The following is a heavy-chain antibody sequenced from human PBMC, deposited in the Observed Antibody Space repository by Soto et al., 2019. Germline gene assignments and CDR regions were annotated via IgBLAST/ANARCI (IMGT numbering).Heavy chain of an antibody. Sequence: EVQLLESGGGLVQPGGSLRLSCAASGFTFSNCAMRWVRQAPGKGLEWVSGISGSGGTTFYADSVKGRFAISRDNSKNTLNLQMNSLRVEDTAVYYCAKEYCSSTSCYGGFGYWGQGTLVTVSS. D-gene: IGHD2-2*01. CDR3: AKEYCSSTSCYGGFGY. V-gene: IGHV3-23*01. J-gene: IGHJ4*02. CDR1: GFTFSNCA. CDR2: ISGSGGTT.